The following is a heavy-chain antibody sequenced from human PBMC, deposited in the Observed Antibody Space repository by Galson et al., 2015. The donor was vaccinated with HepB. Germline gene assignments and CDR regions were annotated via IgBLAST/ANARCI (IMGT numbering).Heavy chain of an antibody. CDR3: ARGIAPGGPPRFDY. CDR1: GDSVSSNTAT. V-gene: IGHV6-1*01. Sequence: CAISGDSVSSNTATWNWFRQSPSRGLEWLGRTYHWSQLSTEYAESLKSRLTVNSDTSKNQFSLQLNSVSPEDTAVYYCARGIAPGGPPRFDYWSQGTLVTVSS. D-gene: IGHD6-13*01. J-gene: IGHJ4*02. CDR2: TYHWSQLST.